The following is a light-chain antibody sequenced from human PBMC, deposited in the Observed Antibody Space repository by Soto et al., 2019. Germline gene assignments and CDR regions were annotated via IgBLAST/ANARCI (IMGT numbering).Light chain of an antibody. V-gene: IGLV3-1*01. J-gene: IGLJ3*02. CDR3: QAWDSSTWV. CDR1: KLGDKY. Sequence: SYELTQPPSVSVSPGQTASITCSGDKLGDKYACWYQQKPGQSPVLVIYQDSKRPSGIPERFSGSNSGNTATLTISGTQAMDEADYYCQAWDSSTWVFGRGTKVTVL. CDR2: QDS.